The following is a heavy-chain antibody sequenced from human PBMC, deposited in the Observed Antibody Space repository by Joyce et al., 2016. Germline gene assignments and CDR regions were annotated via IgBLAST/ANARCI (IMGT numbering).Heavy chain of an antibody. J-gene: IGHJ6*02. CDR3: ARGGISYYYAMDV. Sequence: QLVESGGGVVKAGGVLRLSCEASGFTFSSSSMSWFRQAAGKALEWVAAISATSYYIFHAETVRGRFTVSRDNAKKPLDLQMNSLRAEDSAVFYCARGGISYYYAMDVWGQGTTVTVSS. CDR1: GFTFSSSS. CDR2: ISATSYYI. D-gene: IGHD3-16*01. V-gene: IGHV3-21*01.